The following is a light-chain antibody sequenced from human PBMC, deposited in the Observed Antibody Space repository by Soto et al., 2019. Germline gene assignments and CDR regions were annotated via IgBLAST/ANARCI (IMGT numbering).Light chain of an antibody. V-gene: IGKV1-5*01. CDR3: QHYNTYSEA. Sequence: HSPSTVPASIADRVTITCRASQSISSWLAWYQQKPGKAPKLLIYDASSLESGVPSRFSGSGSGTEFTLTISSLQPDDFATYYCQHYNTYSEAFGPGTKVDI. CDR2: DAS. CDR1: QSISSW. J-gene: IGKJ1*01.